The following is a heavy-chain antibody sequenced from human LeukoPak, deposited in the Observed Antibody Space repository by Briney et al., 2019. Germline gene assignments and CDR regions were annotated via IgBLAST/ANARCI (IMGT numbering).Heavy chain of an antibody. CDR3: AKDDRGGLQYNLDS. CDR1: GFTFDDYA. V-gene: IGHV3-9*01. CDR2: ISWSSSSI. J-gene: IGHJ4*02. D-gene: IGHD1-14*01. Sequence: GRSLRLSCAASGFTFDDYAMHWVRQAPGKGLEWVSGISWSSSSIGYADSVKGRFTISRDNAKNSLYLQMNSLRGEDTALYYCAKDDRGGLQYNLDSWGQGTLVTVSS.